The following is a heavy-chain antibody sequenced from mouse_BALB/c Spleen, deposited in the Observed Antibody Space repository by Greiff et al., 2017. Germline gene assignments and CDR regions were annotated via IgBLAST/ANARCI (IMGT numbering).Heavy chain of an antibody. Sequence: EVMLVESGGGLVKPGGSLKLSCAASGFTFSSYAMSWVRQSPEKRLEWVAEISSGGSYTYYPDTVTGRFTISRDNAKNTLYLEMSSLRSEDTAMYYCASYDYDVWFAYWGQGTLVTVSA. CDR2: ISSGGSYT. D-gene: IGHD2-4*01. CDR1: GFTFSSYA. J-gene: IGHJ3*01. CDR3: ASYDYDVWFAY. V-gene: IGHV5-9-4*01.